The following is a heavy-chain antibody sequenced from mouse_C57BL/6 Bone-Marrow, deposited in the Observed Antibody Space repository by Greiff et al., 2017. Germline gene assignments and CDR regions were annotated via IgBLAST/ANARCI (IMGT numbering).Heavy chain of an antibody. CDR1: GYTFTSYW. J-gene: IGHJ3*01. D-gene: IGHD3-3*01. V-gene: IGHV1-64*01. CDR2: IHPNSGST. Sequence: VQLQESGAELVKPGASVKLSCKASGYTFTSYWMHWVKQRPGQGLEWIGMIHPNSGSTNYNEKFKSKATLTVDKSSSTAYMQLSSLTSEDSAVYYCARLSTRGFAYWGQGTLVTVSA. CDR3: ARLSTRGFAY.